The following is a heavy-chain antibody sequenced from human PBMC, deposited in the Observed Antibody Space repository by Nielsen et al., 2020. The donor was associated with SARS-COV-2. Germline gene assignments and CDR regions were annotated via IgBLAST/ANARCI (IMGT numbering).Heavy chain of an antibody. D-gene: IGHD3-22*01. CDR2: IWYDGSNK. CDR3: ARDQLFYDSSGYDDAFDI. V-gene: IGHV3-33*01. Sequence: GGSLRLSCAASGFTFSSYGMHWVRQAPGKGLEWVAVIWYDGSNKYYADSVKGRFTISRDNSKNTLYLQMNSLRAEDTVVYYCARDQLFYDSSGYDDAFDIWGQGTMVTVSS. CDR1: GFTFSSYG. J-gene: IGHJ3*02.